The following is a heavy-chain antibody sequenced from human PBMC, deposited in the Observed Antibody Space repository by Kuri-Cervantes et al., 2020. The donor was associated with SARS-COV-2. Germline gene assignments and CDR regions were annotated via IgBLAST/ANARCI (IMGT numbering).Heavy chain of an antibody. CDR1: GGSISSSNW. CDR3: ARAGVGVLRGYAIRGWFDP. Sequence: SETLSLTCAVSGGSISSSNWWSWVRQPPGKGQEWSGEIYHSGSTNYPPSRKRRVTISVDKSKYQFSLTLGSVTAAAAAVYYCARAGVGVLRGYAIRGWFDPWGQGTLVTVSS. D-gene: IGHD2-8*01. V-gene: IGHV4-4*02. J-gene: IGHJ5*02. CDR2: IYHSGST.